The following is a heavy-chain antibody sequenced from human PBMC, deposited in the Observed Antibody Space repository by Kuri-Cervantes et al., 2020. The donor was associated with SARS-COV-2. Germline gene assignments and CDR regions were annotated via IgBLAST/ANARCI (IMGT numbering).Heavy chain of an antibody. V-gene: IGHV4-39*01. D-gene: IGHD2-21*02. CDR1: GGSISSYY. CDR2: IYYSGST. CDR3: ARRRYGYCFGAFDI. J-gene: IGHJ3*02. Sequence: GSLRLSCTVSGGSISSYYWGWIRQPPGKGLEWIGCIYYSGSTYYNPSLKSRVTISVDTSKNQYSLKLRSVTAADTAVYCCARRRYGYCFGAFDIWGQGTMVTVSS.